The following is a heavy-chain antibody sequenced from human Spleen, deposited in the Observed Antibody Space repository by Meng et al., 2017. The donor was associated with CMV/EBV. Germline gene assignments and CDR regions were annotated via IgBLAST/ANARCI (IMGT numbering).Heavy chain of an antibody. V-gene: IGHV3-48*03. J-gene: IGHJ6*02. Sequence: GGSLRLSCAASGFTFSSYEMNWVRQAPGKGLEWVSYISSSGSTIYYADSVKGRFTISRDNAKNSLYLQMNSLRAEDTAVYYCARVSNPRVSPRYCSSTSCPSTRYYYGMDVWGQGTTVTVSS. CDR1: GFTFSSYE. CDR2: ISSSGSTI. CDR3: ARVSNPRVSPRYCSSTSCPSTRYYYGMDV. D-gene: IGHD2-2*01.